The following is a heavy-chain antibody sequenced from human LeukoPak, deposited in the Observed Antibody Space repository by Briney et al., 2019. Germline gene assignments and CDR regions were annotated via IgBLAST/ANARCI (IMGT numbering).Heavy chain of an antibody. CDR1: GYTFTSYG. CDR2: ISAYNGNT. J-gene: IGHJ4*02. V-gene: IGHV1-18*01. CDR3: ATVPGHPWYFDY. D-gene: IGHD6-6*01. Sequence: GASVKVSCKASGYTFTSYGISWVRQAPGQGLEWMGWISAYNGNTNYAQKLQGRVTMTTDTSTSTVYMELRSLRSDDTAVYYCATVPGHPWYFDYWGQGTLVTVSS.